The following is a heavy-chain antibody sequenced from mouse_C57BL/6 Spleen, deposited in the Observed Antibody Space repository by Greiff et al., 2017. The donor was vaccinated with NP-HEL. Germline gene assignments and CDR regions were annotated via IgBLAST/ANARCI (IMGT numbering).Heavy chain of an antibody. J-gene: IGHJ3*01. CDR2: IDPSDSYT. V-gene: IGHV1-69*01. D-gene: IGHD1-1*01. CDR1: GYTFTSYW. Sequence: QVQLKQPGAELVMPGASVKLSCKASGYTFTSYWMHWVKQRPGQGLEWIGEIDPSDSYTNYNQKFKGKSTLTVDKSSSTAYMQLSSLTSEDSAVYSCARWDYYGSSYVAYWGQGTLVTVSA. CDR3: ARWDYYGSSYVAY.